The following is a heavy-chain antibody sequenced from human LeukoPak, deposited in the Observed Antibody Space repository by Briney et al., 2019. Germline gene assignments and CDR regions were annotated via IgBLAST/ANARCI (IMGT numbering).Heavy chain of an antibody. J-gene: IGHJ3*01. CDR2: IYTSDTT. D-gene: IGHD1-14*01. CDR1: GDSINSGNYY. CDR3: AGFRWVVGTRAFDV. V-gene: IGHV4-61*09. Sequence: SQTLYLTCTVSGDSINSGNYYWNWIRQPAVRGLEWIGHIYTSDTTNYSPSLNNRVTISLDTSSHQFSLKLTSVTAADTAVYFCAGFRWVVGTRAFDVWGRGTMVTVSS.